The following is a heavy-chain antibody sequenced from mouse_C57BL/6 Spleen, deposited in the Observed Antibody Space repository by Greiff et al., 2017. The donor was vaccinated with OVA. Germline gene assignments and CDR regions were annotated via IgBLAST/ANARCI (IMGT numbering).Heavy chain of an antibody. CDR1: GFTFSSYA. D-gene: IGHD1-1*02. CDR3: TRDPPLWSFDY. J-gene: IGHJ2*01. CDR2: ISSGGDYI. V-gene: IGHV5-9-1*02. Sequence: EVKLMESGEGLVKPGGSLKLSCAASGFTFSSYAMSWVRQTPEKRLEWVAYISSGGDYIYYADTVKGRFTISRDNARNTLYLQMSSPKSEDTAMYYCTRDPPLWSFDYWGQGTTLTVSS.